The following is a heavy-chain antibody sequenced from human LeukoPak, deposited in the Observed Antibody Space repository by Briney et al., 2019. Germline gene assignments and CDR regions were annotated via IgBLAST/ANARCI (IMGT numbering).Heavy chain of an antibody. J-gene: IGHJ1*01. CDR1: GYTFSSYG. Sequence: GASVKVSCKASGYTFSSYGINWVRQATGQGLEWMGWMNPNSGNTGYAQKFQGGLNMTRNTSIDTAYMELSSLRSDDTAVYYCARRVGSGWPVQHWGQGTLVTVSS. CDR2: MNPNSGNT. D-gene: IGHD6-19*01. CDR3: ARRVGSGWPVQH. V-gene: IGHV1-8*01.